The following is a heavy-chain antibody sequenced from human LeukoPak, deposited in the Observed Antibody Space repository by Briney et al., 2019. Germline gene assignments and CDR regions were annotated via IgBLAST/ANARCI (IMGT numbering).Heavy chain of an antibody. CDR3: ARASIVRRIWGGKSKSSFDY. J-gene: IGHJ4*02. D-gene: IGHD3-10*01. Sequence: GGSLRLSCAASGFTFSDYYMSWIRQAPGKGLEWVSYISSSGSTIYYADSVKGRFTISRDNAKNSLYLQMNSLRAEDTAVYYCARASIVRRIWGGKSKSSFDYWGQGTLVTVSS. V-gene: IGHV3-11*04. CDR1: GFTFSDYY. CDR2: ISSSGSTI.